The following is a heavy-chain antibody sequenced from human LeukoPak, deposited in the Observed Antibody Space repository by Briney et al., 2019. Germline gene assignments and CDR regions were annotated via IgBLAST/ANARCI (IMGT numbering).Heavy chain of an antibody. CDR3: ARRYSSGSNWFDP. CDR1: GFTFSSYS. V-gene: IGHV3-21*01. CDR2: ISSSSSYI. D-gene: IGHD6-19*01. Sequence: GGSLRLSCAASGFTFSSYSMNWVRQAPGKGLEWVSSISSSSSYIYYADSVKGRFTISRDNAKNSLYLQMNSLRADDTAVYYCARRYSSGSNWFDPWGQGTLVTVSS. J-gene: IGHJ5*02.